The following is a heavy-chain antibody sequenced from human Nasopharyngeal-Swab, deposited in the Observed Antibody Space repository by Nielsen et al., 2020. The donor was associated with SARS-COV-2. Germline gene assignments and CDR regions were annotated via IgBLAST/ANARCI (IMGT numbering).Heavy chain of an antibody. J-gene: IGHJ6*02. CDR3: ARGGYYGSGNYYYYGMDV. CDR2: ISSSSSYI. D-gene: IGHD3-10*01. CDR1: GFTFSSYS. Sequence: GSLRLSCAASGFTFSSYSMNWVRQAPGKGLEWVSSISSSSSYIYYADSVKGRFTISRDNAKNSLYLQMNSLRAEDTAVYYCARGGYYGSGNYYYYGMDVWGQGTTVTVSS. V-gene: IGHV3-21*01.